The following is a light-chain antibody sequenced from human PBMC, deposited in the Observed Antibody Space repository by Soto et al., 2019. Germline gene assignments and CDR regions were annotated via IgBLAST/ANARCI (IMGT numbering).Light chain of an antibody. CDR1: NIGSKR. CDR2: YDS. V-gene: IGLV3-21*04. CDR3: QVWDSSSDHVV. Sequence: SYELTQPPSVSVAPGKTARITCGGTNIGSKRVHWYQQKPGQAPVLVIYYDSDRPSGIPERFSGSNSGNTATLTISRVEAGDEADYYCQVWDSSSDHVVFGGGTQLTVL. J-gene: IGLJ2*01.